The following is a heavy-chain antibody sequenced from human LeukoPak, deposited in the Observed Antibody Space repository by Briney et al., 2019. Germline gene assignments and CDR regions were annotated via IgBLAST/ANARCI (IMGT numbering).Heavy chain of an antibody. CDR1: GYTFTGYH. D-gene: IGHD7-27*01. V-gene: IGHV1-2*02. Sequence: ASVKVSCKASGYTFTGYHLNWVRQAPGQGLEWMGWINPSSGGTNSAQKFQGRVTMTRDTSISTAYMELSGLNSDDTAVYYCARDGAGDLDYWGQGTLVTVSS. J-gene: IGHJ4*02. CDR3: ARDGAGDLDY. CDR2: INPSSGGT.